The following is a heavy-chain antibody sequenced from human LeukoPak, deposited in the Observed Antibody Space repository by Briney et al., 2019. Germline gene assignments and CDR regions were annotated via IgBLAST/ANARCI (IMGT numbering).Heavy chain of an antibody. CDR3: AKASYYYDSSGYDY. Sequence: GRSLPRSCAASAFTFSSYAMSWVRHATGQGREWVSAISGSGGSTYYADSVKGRFTISRDNSKNTLYLQMNSLRAEDTAVYYCAKASYYYDSSGYDYWGQGTLVTVSS. V-gene: IGHV3-23*01. CDR1: AFTFSSYA. CDR2: ISGSGGST. D-gene: IGHD3-22*01. J-gene: IGHJ4*02.